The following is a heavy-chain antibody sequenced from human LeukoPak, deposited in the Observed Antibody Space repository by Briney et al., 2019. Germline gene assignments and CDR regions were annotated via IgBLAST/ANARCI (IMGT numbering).Heavy chain of an antibody. D-gene: IGHD6-6*01. V-gene: IGHV1-69*01. CDR2: IIPIFGTA. CDR3: ARGLAARRLYYYYMDV. CDR1: GGTFSSYA. J-gene: IGHJ6*03. Sequence: SVKVSCKASGGTFSSYAISWVRQAPGQGLEWMGGIIPIFGTANYAQKFQGRVTITADESTSTAYMELSSLRSEDTAVYHCARGLAARRLYYYYMDVWGKGTTVTVSS.